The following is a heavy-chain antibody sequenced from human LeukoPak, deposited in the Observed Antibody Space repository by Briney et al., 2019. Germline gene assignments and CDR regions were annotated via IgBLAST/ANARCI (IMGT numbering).Heavy chain of an antibody. CDR2: IYNSGST. D-gene: IGHD6-13*01. J-gene: IGHJ5*02. CDR3: ARQAYSSNLGWFDP. CDR1: DGSISSSTYY. V-gene: IGHV4-39*01. Sequence: SETLSLTCSVSDGSISSSTYYWGWIRQPPGKGLEWIGNIYNSGSTYYNPSLKSRVTISVDTSKNQFSLKLSSVTAADTAVYYCARQAYSSNLGWFDPWGQGTLVTVSS.